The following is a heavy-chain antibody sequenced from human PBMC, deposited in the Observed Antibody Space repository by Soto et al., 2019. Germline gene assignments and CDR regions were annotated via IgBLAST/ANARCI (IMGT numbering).Heavy chain of an antibody. CDR2: INHSGST. V-gene: IGHV4-34*01. CDR1: GGSFSGYY. Sequence: QVQLQQWGAGLLKPSETLSLTCAVYGGSFSGYYWSWIRQPPGKGLEWIGEINHSGSTNYNPSLKSRATISVDTSKNQFSLKLSSVTAADTAVYYCARAPAATSTAFDYWGQGTLVTVSS. CDR3: ARAPAATSTAFDY. D-gene: IGHD1-26*01. J-gene: IGHJ4*02.